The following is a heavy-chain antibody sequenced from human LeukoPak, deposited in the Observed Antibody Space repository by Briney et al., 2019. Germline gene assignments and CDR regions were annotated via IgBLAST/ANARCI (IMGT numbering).Heavy chain of an antibody. D-gene: IGHD1-26*01. CDR1: GFTFSSYA. CDR2: ISGSGGST. Sequence: HPGGSLRLSCAASGFTFSSYAMSWVRQAPGKGLEWVSAISGSGGSTYYADSVKGRFTISRDNSKNTLYLQMNSLRAEDTAVYYCARVGYSGSYSDYWGQGTLVTVSS. V-gene: IGHV3-23*01. CDR3: ARVGYSGSYSDY. J-gene: IGHJ4*02.